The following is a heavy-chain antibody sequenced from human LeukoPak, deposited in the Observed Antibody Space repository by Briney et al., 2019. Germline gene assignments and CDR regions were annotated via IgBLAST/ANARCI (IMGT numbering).Heavy chain of an antibody. CDR3: ARDDIAVAGQDY. V-gene: IGHV3-66*01. CDR1: GFTFSSYA. CDR2: IYSGGST. Sequence: GGSLRLSCAASGFTFSSYAMHWVRQAPGKGLEWVSVIYSGGSTYYADSVKGRFTISRDNSKNTLYLQMNSLRAEDTAVYYCARDDIAVAGQDYWGQGTLVTVSS. J-gene: IGHJ4*02. D-gene: IGHD6-19*01.